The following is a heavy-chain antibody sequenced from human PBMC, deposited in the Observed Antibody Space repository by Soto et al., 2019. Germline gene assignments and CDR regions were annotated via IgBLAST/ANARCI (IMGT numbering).Heavy chain of an antibody. J-gene: IGHJ6*03. CDR2: ITCHSGTI. Sequence: EVQLVESGGGLVQPGRSLRLACAASGFTFDQYTMHWVRQAPGKGLEWVSSITCHSGTIGYADSVKGRFTISSDNAKNSLYRQMNSLRGDDTALYYCAKEMITFGDFNYYYMDVWGNGTTVTVSS. CDR1: GFTFDQYT. D-gene: IGHD3-16*01. CDR3: AKEMITFGDFNYYYMDV. V-gene: IGHV3-9*01.